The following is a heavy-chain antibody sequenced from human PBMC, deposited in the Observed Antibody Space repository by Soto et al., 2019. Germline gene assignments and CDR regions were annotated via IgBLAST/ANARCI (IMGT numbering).Heavy chain of an antibody. D-gene: IGHD5-12*01. J-gene: IGHJ4*02. CDR3: SRDHASGGYDY. V-gene: IGHV3-53*02. CDR2: ISDGGST. Sequence: DEQVVETGGGLIQPGGSLRLSCAASGFTVSNFYMSWVRQAPGKGLEWVSVISDGGSTFYADSVKGRFTISRDNSKNTLYLHMNSLRAEDTALYYCSRDHASGGYDYRGQGTLVTVSS. CDR1: GFTVSNFY.